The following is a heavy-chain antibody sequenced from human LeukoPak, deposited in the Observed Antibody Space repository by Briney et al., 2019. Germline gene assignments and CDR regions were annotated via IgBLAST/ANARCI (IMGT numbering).Heavy chain of an antibody. CDR2: ISAYNGNT. Sequence: ASVKVSCKASGYTFTSYGISWVRQAPGQGLEWMGWISAYNGNTNYAQKLQGRVTMTTDTSTSTAYMELRSLRSDDTAVYYCARGPSEGCSSTSCYANYYYYYMDVWGKGTTVTVSS. D-gene: IGHD2-2*01. V-gene: IGHV1-18*01. J-gene: IGHJ6*03. CDR3: ARGPSEGCSSTSCYANYYYYYMDV. CDR1: GYTFTSYG.